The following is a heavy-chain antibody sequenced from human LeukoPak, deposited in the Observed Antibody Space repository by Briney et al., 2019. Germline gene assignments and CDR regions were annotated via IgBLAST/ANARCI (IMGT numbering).Heavy chain of an antibody. CDR1: GFTFTSSA. D-gene: IGHD3-22*01. CDR3: AANYYDSSGYFDY. CDR2: IVVGSGNT. J-gene: IGHJ4*02. V-gene: IGHV1-58*01. Sequence: SVKVSCKASGFTFTSSAVQWVRQARGQRLEWIGWIVVGSGNTNYAQKFQERVTITRDMSTSTAYLELSSLRSEDTAVYYCAANYYDSSGYFDYWGQGTLVTVSS.